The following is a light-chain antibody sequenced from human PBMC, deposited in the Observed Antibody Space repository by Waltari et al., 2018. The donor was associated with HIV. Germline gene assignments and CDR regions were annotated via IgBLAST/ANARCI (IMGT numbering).Light chain of an antibody. CDR3: QSADSSGIYEI. J-gene: IGLJ2*01. CDR1: ALPKQY. CDR2: KDT. V-gene: IGLV3-25*03. Sequence: SYELTQPPSMSVSPGQTARITCSGDALPKQYAYWYQQKPGQAPVLIIYKDTGRPSGIPERFSGSNSGTIATLTISGVQAEDEAAYYCQSADSSGIYEIFGGGTKVIVL.